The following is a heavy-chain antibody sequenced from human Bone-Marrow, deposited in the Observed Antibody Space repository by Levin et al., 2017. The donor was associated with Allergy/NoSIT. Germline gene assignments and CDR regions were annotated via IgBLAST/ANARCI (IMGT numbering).Heavy chain of an antibody. V-gene: IGHV3-23*01. CDR2: ISGSGGST. D-gene: IGHD6-13*01. CDR3: AKDGIAAAGTPGGMDV. J-gene: IGHJ6*02. CDR1: GFTFSSYA. Sequence: GESLKISCAASGFTFSSYAMSWVRQAPGKGLEWVSAISGSGGSTYYADSVKGRFTISRDNSKNTLYLQMNSLRAEDTAVYYCAKDGIAAAGTPGGMDVWGQGTTVTVSS.